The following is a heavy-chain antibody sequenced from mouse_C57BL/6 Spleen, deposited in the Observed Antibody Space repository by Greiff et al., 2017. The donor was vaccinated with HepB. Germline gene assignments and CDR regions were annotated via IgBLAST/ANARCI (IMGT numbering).Heavy chain of an antibody. J-gene: IGHJ2*01. CDR3: AKGRPYLGC. CDR1: GFNIKDYY. CDR2: IDPEDGET. V-gene: IGHV14-2*01. Sequence: EAQLQQSGAELVKPGASVKLSCTASGFNIKDYYMHWVKQRTEQGLEWIGRIDPEDGETKYAPNFQSKATITADTSSNTAYLQLSSLTSEDTAVYYCAKGRPYLGCWGQGTTLTVSS. D-gene: IGHD2-10*01.